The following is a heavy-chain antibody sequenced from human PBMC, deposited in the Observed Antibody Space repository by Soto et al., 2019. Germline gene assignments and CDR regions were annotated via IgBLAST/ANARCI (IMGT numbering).Heavy chain of an antibody. CDR1: GFTFSSYG. V-gene: IGHV3-30*18. CDR2: ISYDGSNK. CDR3: AKERGSSRWYGY. D-gene: IGHD6-13*01. J-gene: IGHJ4*02. Sequence: QVQLVESGGGVVQPGRSLRLSCAASGFTFSSYGMHWVRQAPGKGLEWVAVISYDGSNKYYADSVKGRFTISRDNSKNRLYLQMNSLRAEDTAVYYCAKERGSSRWYGYWGQGTLVTVAS.